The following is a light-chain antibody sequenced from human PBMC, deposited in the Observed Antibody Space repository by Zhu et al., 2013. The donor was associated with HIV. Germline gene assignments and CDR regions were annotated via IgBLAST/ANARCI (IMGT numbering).Light chain of an antibody. Sequence: QSALTQPASVSGSPGQSITISCTGTNSDVGGYNYVSWYQQHPGKAPKLMIYEVSKRPSGIPERFSGSNSGNTATLTISGTQAMDEADYYCQAWDSRTAVFGGGTKLTVL. CDR3: QAWDSRTAV. V-gene: IGLV2-14*01. CDR2: EVS. J-gene: IGLJ2*01. CDR1: NSDVGGYNY.